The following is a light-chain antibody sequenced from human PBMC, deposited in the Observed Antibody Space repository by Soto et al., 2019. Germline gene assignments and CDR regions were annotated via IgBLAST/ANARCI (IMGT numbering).Light chain of an antibody. V-gene: IGKV3-11*01. CDR2: DAS. J-gene: IGKJ1*01. CDR1: QSVGCS. CDR3: QQRSNWPRT. Sequence: EILLTQSPATLSLSPGERCSLSCRASQSVGCSLAWYQQKPGQAPRLLIYDASNRATGIPARFSGSGSGTDFTLTISSLEPEDFAVYYCQQRSNWPRTFGQGTKVDIK.